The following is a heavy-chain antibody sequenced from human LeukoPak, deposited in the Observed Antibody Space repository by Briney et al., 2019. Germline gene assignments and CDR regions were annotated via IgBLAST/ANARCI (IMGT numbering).Heavy chain of an antibody. D-gene: IGHD5-12*01. CDR1: GGSISSSSYY. J-gene: IGHJ4*02. V-gene: IGHV4-39*07. CDR2: IYYSGST. CDR3: ARADIVATIGWNDVPYYFDY. Sequence: SETLSLTCTVSGGSISSSSYYWGWIRQPPGKGLEWIGSIYYSGSTYYNPSLKSRVTISVDTSKNQFSLKLSSVTAADTAVYYCARADIVATIGWNDVPYYFDYWGQGTLVTVSS.